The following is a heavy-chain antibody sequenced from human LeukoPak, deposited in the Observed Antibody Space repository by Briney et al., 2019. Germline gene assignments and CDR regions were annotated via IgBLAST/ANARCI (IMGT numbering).Heavy chain of an antibody. J-gene: IGHJ6*02. CDR2: INPSGGST. Sequence: VASVKVSCKASGYTFTSYYMHWVRQSPGQGLEWMGIINPSGGSTSYAQKFQGRVTMTRDTSTSTVYMELSSLRSEDTAVYYCARVLWSGYDSYYYGMDVWGQGTTVTVSS. CDR1: GYTFTSYY. V-gene: IGHV1-46*01. CDR3: ARVLWSGYDSYYYGMDV. D-gene: IGHD5-12*01.